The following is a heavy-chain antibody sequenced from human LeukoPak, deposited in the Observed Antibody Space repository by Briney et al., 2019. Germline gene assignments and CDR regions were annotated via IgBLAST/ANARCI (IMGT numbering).Heavy chain of an antibody. CDR2: IYTSGST. D-gene: IGHD6-13*01. Sequence: PSETLSLTCIVSGDSISNYYWGWLRQPAGKGLEWIGRIYTSGSTNYNPSLKSRVTMSVDTSKNQFSLKLTSVTAADTAVYYCAREAAAGTFYFDYWGQGTLVTVSS. J-gene: IGHJ4*02. V-gene: IGHV4-4*07. CDR3: AREAAAGTFYFDY. CDR1: GDSISNYY.